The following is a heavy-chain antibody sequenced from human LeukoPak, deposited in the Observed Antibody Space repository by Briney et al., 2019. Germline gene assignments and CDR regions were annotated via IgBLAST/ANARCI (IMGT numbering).Heavy chain of an antibody. V-gene: IGHV1-18*01. Sequence: ASVKVSCKASGGTFSSYAISWVRQAPGQGLEWMGWISAYNGNTNYAQKLQGRVTMTTDTSTSTAYMELRSLRSDDTAVYYCASGDFNYYFDYWGQGTLVTVSS. J-gene: IGHJ4*02. D-gene: IGHD4-17*01. CDR1: GGTFSSYA. CDR2: ISAYNGNT. CDR3: ASGDFNYYFDY.